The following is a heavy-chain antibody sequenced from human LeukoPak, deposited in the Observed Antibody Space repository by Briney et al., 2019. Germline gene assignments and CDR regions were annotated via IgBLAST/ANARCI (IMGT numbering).Heavy chain of an antibody. V-gene: IGHV3-23*01. CDR3: AKGSGGSPIGY. J-gene: IGHJ4*02. D-gene: IGHD2-15*01. Sequence: GGSLRLSCAAAGITFSSYAMSWVRQAPGKGLEWVSAISGSGGSTYYADSVKGRFTISRDNSKNTLYLQMNSLRAEDTAVYYCAKGSGGSPIGYWGQGTLVTVSS. CDR1: GITFSSYA. CDR2: ISGSGGST.